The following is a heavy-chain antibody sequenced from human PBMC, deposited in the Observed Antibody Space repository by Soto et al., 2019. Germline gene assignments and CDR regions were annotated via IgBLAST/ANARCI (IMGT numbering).Heavy chain of an antibody. CDR3: APLSVSLSGPYGIHV. V-gene: IGHV4-39*01. CDR1: GYSVSSSDYY. D-gene: IGHD2-15*01. J-gene: IGHJ6*02. Sequence: KTSETLSLTCSVSGYSVSSSDYYWAWIRQHPGKGLEWIGSMLYSGLTYYNPSLKSRVTLSVDTSKNQFSVRLNSVTASDTAVYYCAPLSVSLSGPYGIHVWGQGTTVTVSS. CDR2: MLYSGLT.